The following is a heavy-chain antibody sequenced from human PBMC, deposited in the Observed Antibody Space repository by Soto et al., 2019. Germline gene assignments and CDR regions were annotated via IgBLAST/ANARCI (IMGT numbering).Heavy chain of an antibody. CDR3: AKDLKYGSGGSCYEPGAFDI. Sequence: QVQLVESGGGVVQPGRSLRLSCAASGFTFSSYGMHWVRQAPGKGLEWVAVISYDGSNKYYADSVKGRYTTSSDNSKNTLYLQMNSLRAEDTAVYYCAKDLKYGSGGSCYEPGAFDIWGHGTMVTFSS. CDR1: GFTFSSYG. J-gene: IGHJ3*02. V-gene: IGHV3-30*18. D-gene: IGHD2-15*01. CDR2: ISYDGSNK.